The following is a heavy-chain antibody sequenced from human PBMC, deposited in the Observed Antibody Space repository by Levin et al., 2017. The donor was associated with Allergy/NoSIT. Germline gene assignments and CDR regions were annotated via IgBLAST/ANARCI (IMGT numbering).Heavy chain of an antibody. CDR1: GASISTSVHDYY. V-gene: IGHV4-31*03. J-gene: IGHJ6*02. CDR3: ARDEWAWLGECYGMDV. CDR2: IHHSGSA. Sequence: PSETLSLTCTVSGASISTSVHDYYWTWIRQHPVKGLEWLGFIHHSGSAYYNPSLKSRLTMSLDTSKNQFSLKLTSVTVADTAVYYCARDEWAWLGECYGMDVWGQGTTVAVSS. D-gene: IGHD3-10*01.